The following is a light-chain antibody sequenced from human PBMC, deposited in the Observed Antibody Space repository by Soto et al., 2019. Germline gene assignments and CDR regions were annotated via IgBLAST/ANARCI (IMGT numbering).Light chain of an antibody. Sequence: QSVLTQPASVSGSPGQSITISCTGTTSDVGGYNYVSWYQQHPGQVPKLLIYEVSNRPSGVSYRFSGSKSGNTASLTISGRQAQDEASYYCFSYTTSSAPYVFGTGTKLTVL. J-gene: IGLJ1*01. CDR1: TSDVGGYNY. CDR2: EVS. V-gene: IGLV2-14*01. CDR3: FSYTTSSAPYV.